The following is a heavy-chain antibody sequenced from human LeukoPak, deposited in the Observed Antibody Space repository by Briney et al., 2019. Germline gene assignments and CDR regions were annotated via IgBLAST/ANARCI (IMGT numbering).Heavy chain of an antibody. V-gene: IGHV4-34*01. Sequence: SETLSLTCAVYGGSFSGYYWSWIRQPPGKGLEWIGEINHSGSTNYNPSLKSRVTISVDTSKNQFSLKLSSVTAADTAVYYCARARVVVVPAAGGYYYGMDVWGQGTTVTVSS. CDR1: GGSFSGYY. D-gene: IGHD2-2*01. J-gene: IGHJ6*02. CDR3: ARARVVVVPAAGGYYYGMDV. CDR2: INHSGST.